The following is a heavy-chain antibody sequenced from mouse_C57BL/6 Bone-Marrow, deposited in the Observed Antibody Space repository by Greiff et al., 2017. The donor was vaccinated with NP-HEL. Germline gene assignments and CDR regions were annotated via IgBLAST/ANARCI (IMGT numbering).Heavy chain of an antibody. CDR3: ARGDYGSSRFGYAMDY. J-gene: IGHJ4*01. V-gene: IGHV1-80*01. CDR2: IYPGDGDT. CDR1: GYAFSSYW. D-gene: IGHD1-1*01. Sequence: QVQLQQSGAELVKPGASMKISCKASGYAFSSYWMNWVKERPGKGLEWIGQIYPGDGDTKYNGKFKGKATLTADKSSSTAYMQVSSLTSEDSAVYFCARGDYGSSRFGYAMDYWGQGTSVTVSS.